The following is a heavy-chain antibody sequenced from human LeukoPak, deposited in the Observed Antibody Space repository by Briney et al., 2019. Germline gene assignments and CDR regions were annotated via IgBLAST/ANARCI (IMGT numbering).Heavy chain of an antibody. CDR2: ISAYNGNT. V-gene: IGHV1-18*01. CDR1: GYTFTSYG. J-gene: IGHJ4*02. Sequence: GASVKVSCKASGYTFTSYGISWVRQAPGQGLEWMGWISAYNGNTNYAQKLQGRVTMTTDTSTSTAYMELRSLRSDDTAVYYCAKDMSGYYDSSGSDYWGQGTLVTVSS. CDR3: AKDMSGYYDSSGSDY. D-gene: IGHD3-22*01.